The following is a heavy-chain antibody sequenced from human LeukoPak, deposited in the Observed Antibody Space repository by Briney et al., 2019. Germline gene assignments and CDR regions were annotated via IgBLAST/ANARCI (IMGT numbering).Heavy chain of an antibody. J-gene: IGHJ6*02. CDR3: ARDRRDYYYYGMDV. V-gene: IGHV3-30*02. CDR1: GFTCSSYG. CDR2: IRYDGSNK. Sequence: PGGSLRLSCAASGFTCSSYGMHWVRQAPGKGLEWVAFIRYDGSNKYYADSVKGRFTISRANAKNSLYLQMNSLRAEDTAVYYCARDRRDYYYYGMDVWAKGPRSPSP.